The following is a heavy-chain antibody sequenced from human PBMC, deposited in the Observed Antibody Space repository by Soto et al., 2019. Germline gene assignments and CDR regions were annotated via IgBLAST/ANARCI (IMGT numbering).Heavy chain of an antibody. CDR2: ISGNSGSL. Sequence: EVQLVESGGGLVQPGRSLRLSCAASGFIFDDYAMHWVRQAPGKGLEWASVISGNSGSLGYADSVKGRFTISRDNAKNSLYLQMNSLRAEDTALYYCAKDRYSSSAYYYYGMDGWGQGTTVTVSS. J-gene: IGHJ6*02. D-gene: IGHD5-18*01. CDR1: GFIFDDYA. CDR3: AKDRYSSSAYYYYGMDG. V-gene: IGHV3-9*01.